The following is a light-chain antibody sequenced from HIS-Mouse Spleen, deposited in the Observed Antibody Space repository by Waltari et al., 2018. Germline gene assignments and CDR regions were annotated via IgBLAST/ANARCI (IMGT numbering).Light chain of an antibody. V-gene: IGLV2-8*01. Sequence: QSALTQPASVSGSPGQSVTISCTGTSSDVGGYNYVSWYQQHPGKAPKLLMYEGSKRPSGVQGRVSGSKSGNTASLTVSGLQAEDEADYYCSSYAGSNKLVFGGGTKLTVL. CDR1: SSDVGGYNY. CDR2: EGS. J-gene: IGLJ2*01. CDR3: SSYAGSNKLV.